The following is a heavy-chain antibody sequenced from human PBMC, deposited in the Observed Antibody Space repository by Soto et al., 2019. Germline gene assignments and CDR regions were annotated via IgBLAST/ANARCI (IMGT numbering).Heavy chain of an antibody. D-gene: IGHD2-15*01. V-gene: IGHV1-46*03. J-gene: IGHJ4*02. Sequence: QVQLVQSGAEVKKPGASVKVSCKASGYTFTSYYMHWVRQAPGQGLEWMGIINPSGSTSYAQKFQGRVTMXXDXSTXTVYMELSSLRSGDTAVYYCARVYCSGGRCYSIEYWGQGTLVTVSS. CDR1: GYTFTSYY. CDR3: ARVYCSGGRCYSIEY. CDR2: INPSGST.